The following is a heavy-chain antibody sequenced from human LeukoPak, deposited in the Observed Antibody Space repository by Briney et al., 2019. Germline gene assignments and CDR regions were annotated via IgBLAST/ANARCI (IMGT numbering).Heavy chain of an antibody. CDR1: RFTFSSYW. CDR2: INSDGSNT. J-gene: IGHJ4*02. D-gene: IGHD6-13*01. V-gene: IGHV3-74*01. CDR3: ARGAGSSWSGLIDY. Sequence: GSLRLSFAASRFTFSSYWMHWGRQAPGKGLVWVSRINSDGSNTGYADSVKGRFTISRDNAKNTLYLQMNSLSAEDTAVYYCARGAGSSWSGLIDYWGQGTLVTVSS.